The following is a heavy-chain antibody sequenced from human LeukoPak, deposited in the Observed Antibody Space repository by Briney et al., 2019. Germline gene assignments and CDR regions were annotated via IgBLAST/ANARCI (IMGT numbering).Heavy chain of an antibody. Sequence: SETLSLTCTVSGGSISSSSYYWGWIRQPPGKGLEWIGSIYYSGSTYYNPSLKSRVTISVDTSKNQFSLKLSSVTAADTAVYYCARDYGDPWYFDLWGRGTLVTVSS. D-gene: IGHD4-17*01. CDR2: IYYSGST. CDR1: GGSISSSSYY. V-gene: IGHV4-39*07. J-gene: IGHJ2*01. CDR3: ARDYGDPWYFDL.